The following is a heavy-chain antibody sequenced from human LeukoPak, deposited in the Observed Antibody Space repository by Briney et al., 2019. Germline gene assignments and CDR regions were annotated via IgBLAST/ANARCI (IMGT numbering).Heavy chain of an antibody. D-gene: IGHD3-10*01. CDR2: IDPSDSYT. J-gene: IGHJ5*02. V-gene: IGHV5-10-1*01. Sequence: GASLKISFKGSGYSFTSYWISWVRQMPGKGREWMGRIDPSDSYTNYSPSFQGHVTISADKSISTAYLQWSSLKASDTAMYYCARHGYYYGSGSSWFDPWGQGTLVTVSS. CDR1: GYSFTSYW. CDR3: ARHGYYYGSGSSWFDP.